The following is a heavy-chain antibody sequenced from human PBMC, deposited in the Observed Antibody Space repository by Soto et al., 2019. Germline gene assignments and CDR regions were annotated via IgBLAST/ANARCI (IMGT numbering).Heavy chain of an antibody. D-gene: IGHD3-16*01. V-gene: IGHV3-66*01. CDR2: IYTDGRT. Sequence: EVQLVVSGGGLVQPGGSLRLSCVASGFIVSPNYMSWVRQSPGKGLDWVSVIYTDGRTFYADSVKGRVTFSRDNYTNNLYLQMNGLTVEDTALYYCARGHLITPSPGSWAFDIWGQGTMVTVSS. CDR3: ARGHLITPSPGSWAFDI. J-gene: IGHJ3*02. CDR1: GFIVSPNY.